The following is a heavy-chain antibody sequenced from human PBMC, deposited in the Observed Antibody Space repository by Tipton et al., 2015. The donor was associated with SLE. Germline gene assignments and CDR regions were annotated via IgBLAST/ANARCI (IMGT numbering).Heavy chain of an antibody. CDR3: AREREWYDFWSGYHYYYYMDV. J-gene: IGHJ6*03. CDR2: IKQDGSEK. V-gene: IGHV3-7*01. D-gene: IGHD3-3*01. Sequence: SLRLSCAASGFTFSSYWMSWVRQAPGKGLEWVANIKQDGSEKYYVDSVKGRFTISRDNAKNSLYLQMNSLRAEDTAVYYCAREREWYDFWSGYHYYYYMDVWGKGTTVTVSS. CDR1: GFTFSSYW.